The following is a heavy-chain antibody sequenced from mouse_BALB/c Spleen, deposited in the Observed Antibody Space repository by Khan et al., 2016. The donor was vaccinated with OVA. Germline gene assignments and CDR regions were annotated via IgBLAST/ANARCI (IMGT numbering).Heavy chain of an antibody. V-gene: IGHV1S41*01. CDR1: GYTFTSYW. J-gene: IGHJ4*01. D-gene: IGHD1-1*01. Sequence: DLVKPGASVKLSCKASGYTFTSYWINWIKQRPGQGLEWIGRIAPGSSNAYYNDMFKGKATLTVYTSSSTAYIQLSSLSSEDSAVYFCARENYYCRSCYAMDYWGQGTSVTVSS. CDR2: IAPGSSNA. CDR3: ARENYYCRSCYAMDY.